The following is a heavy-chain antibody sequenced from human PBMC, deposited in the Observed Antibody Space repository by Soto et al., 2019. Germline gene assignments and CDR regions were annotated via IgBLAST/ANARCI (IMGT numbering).Heavy chain of an antibody. V-gene: IGHV3-30*18. CDR3: AKDLHDFASFFFYGMDV. CDR1: WFRFSFSG. D-gene: IGHD2-21*02. Sequence: GGSLRLSCSASWFRFSFSGIHWGRRAPCKGLEWVTVIIYDGSKKEYADSVKGRFTVSRDNSKDTVYLQMNNLRPEDTGVYYCAKDLHDFASFFFYGMDVWGQGTSVTVSS. CDR2: IIYDGSKK. J-gene: IGHJ6*02.